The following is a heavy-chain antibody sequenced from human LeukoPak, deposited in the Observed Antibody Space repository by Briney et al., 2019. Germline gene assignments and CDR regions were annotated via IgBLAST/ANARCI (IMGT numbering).Heavy chain of an antibody. CDR3: AGGPGFLIDC. V-gene: IGHV3-7*01. J-gene: IGHJ4*02. Sequence: GSLRLSCAASGFTFSSYWMSWVRQAPGKGLEWVANIKQDGSEKHYVDSVKGRLTISRDNAKNLLYLQMNSLRVEDMAVYYCAGGPGFLIDCWGQGTLVTVSS. CDR2: IKQDGSEK. D-gene: IGHD3-3*01. CDR1: GFTFSSYW.